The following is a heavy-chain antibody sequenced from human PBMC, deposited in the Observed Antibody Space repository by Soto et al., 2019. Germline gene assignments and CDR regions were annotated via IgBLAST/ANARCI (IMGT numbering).Heavy chain of an antibody. D-gene: IGHD2-15*01. CDR2: IGYSGAT. CDR3: ARGGASSKWFAP. V-gene: IGHV4-31*03. J-gene: IGHJ5*02. CDR1: GGSITSGGSF. Sequence: PSDTLSLTCTGSGGSITSGGSFWSWIRQHPGKGPEWIAFIGYSGATSYNPSLASRVTISADTYKSQFSLNLRSVTAADTAVYYCARGGASSKWFAPWGQGTLVTVSS.